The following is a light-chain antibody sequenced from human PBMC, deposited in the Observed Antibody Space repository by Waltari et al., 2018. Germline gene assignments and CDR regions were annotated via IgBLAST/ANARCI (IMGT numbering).Light chain of an antibody. J-gene: IGKJ1*01. CDR3: QKYVNLPAT. CDR2: GAS. Sequence: IVLTQSPGTRSLSPGERATLSCRARQSVGTYLAWYQQKPGQAPRLLIYGASNRATGIPERFSGSGSGTDFSLTISRLEPEDFAVYYCQKYVNLPATFGQGTKVEIK. V-gene: IGKV3-20*01. CDR1: QSVGTY.